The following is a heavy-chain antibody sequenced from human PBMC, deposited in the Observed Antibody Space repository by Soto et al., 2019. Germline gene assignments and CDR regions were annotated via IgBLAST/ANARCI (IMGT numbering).Heavy chain of an antibody. Sequence: TLGLSCTVSRGSLSSGDYYWGGIRQSPGTGLEWIGYIYYSGSAYYNPSLKSRVTLPVDTSKNQFSLKLTSVTAADTALYYCVRARGDRAFAMDVWGQGTTVTVS. CDR1: RGSLSSGDYY. J-gene: IGHJ6*02. V-gene: IGHV4-30-4*01. CDR2: IYYSGSA. D-gene: IGHD3-10*01. CDR3: VRARGDRAFAMDV.